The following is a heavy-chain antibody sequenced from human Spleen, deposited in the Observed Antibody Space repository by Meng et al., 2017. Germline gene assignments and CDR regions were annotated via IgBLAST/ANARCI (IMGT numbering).Heavy chain of an antibody. Sequence: GGSLRLSCAASGFTFSSYAMHWVRQAPGKGLEWVAVISYDGSNKYYADSVKGRFTISRDNSKNTLSLQMNSLRAEDTAVYYCARDYYSSSWYDSNYFDYWSQGTLVTVSS. J-gene: IGHJ4*02. CDR2: ISYDGSNK. D-gene: IGHD6-13*01. V-gene: IGHV3-30*04. CDR1: GFTFSSYA. CDR3: ARDYYSSSWYDSNYFDY.